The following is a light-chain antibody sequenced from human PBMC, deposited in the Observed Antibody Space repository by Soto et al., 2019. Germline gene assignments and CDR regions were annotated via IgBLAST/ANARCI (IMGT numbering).Light chain of an antibody. CDR3: QKYNSAPCT. V-gene: IGKV1-27*01. Sequence: DIQMTQSPSSLSASVGDRVTITCRASQGISNYFAWYQQKRGKVPKLLIYAASTLQSGVPSRFSGSGSGTDFTLTISSLQPADVAPYYCQKYNSAPCTFGPGTKVDIK. CDR2: AAS. J-gene: IGKJ3*01. CDR1: QGISNY.